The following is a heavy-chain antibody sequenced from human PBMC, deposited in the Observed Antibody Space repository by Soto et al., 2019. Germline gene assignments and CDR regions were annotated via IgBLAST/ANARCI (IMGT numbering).Heavy chain of an antibody. V-gene: IGHV4-31*02. Sequence: WTWIRQHPGKGLEWIGYNYYSGITYYNPSLKSRVTISLDTSKNQFSLKLSSVTAADTAVYYCARGSSIAGLYYGMDVWGQGTTVIVSS. CDR3: ARGSSIAGLYYGMDV. J-gene: IGHJ6*02. CDR2: NYYSGIT. D-gene: IGHD6-6*01.